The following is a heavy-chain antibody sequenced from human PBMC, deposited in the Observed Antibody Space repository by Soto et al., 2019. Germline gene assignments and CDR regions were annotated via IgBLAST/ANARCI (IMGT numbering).Heavy chain of an antibody. J-gene: IGHJ4*02. CDR1: GDSISSSHW. CDR2: IFHSGAT. V-gene: IGHV4-4*02. Sequence: QVQLQESGPGLVEPSGTLSLTCAVSGDSISSSHWWSWVRQSPGKGLEWIGEIFHSGATKYNPSLESRVTMYVDKSHNQLSLKLRSVTAADTAVYYCARQLERGDLPEGFEYWGQGTLATVSS. CDR3: ARQLERGDLPEGFEY. D-gene: IGHD1-1*01.